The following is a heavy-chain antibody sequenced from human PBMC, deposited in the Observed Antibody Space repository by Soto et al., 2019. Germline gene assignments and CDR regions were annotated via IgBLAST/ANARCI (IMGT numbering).Heavy chain of an antibody. V-gene: IGHV4-31*02. Sequence: VQLVESGGGLVQPGGSLRLSCAASGFTFSSYWMSWVRQHPGKGLEWIGYIYYSGSTYYNPSLKSRVTISVDTSKNQFSLKLSSVTAADTAVYYCARDAHDYCSGGSCSVWGQGTTVTVSS. CDR2: IYYSGST. J-gene: IGHJ6*02. D-gene: IGHD2-15*01. CDR3: ARDAHDYCSGGSCSV. CDR1: GFTFSSYW.